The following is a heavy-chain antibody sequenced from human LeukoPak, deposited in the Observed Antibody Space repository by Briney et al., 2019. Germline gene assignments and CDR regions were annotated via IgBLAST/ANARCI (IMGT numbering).Heavy chain of an antibody. Sequence: GGSLRLSCAASGFTFSSYSMNWVRQAPGKWLEWVSYISSSSSTIYYADSVKGRFTISRDNAKNSLYLQMNSLRAEDTAVYYCARKVTMDYVNWFDPWGQGTLVTVSS. CDR1: GFTFSSYS. CDR3: ARKVTMDYVNWFDP. J-gene: IGHJ5*02. V-gene: IGHV3-48*01. CDR2: ISSSSSTI. D-gene: IGHD3-10*01.